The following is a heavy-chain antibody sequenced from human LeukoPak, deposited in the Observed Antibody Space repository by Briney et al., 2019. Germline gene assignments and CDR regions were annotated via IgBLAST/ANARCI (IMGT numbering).Heavy chain of an antibody. V-gene: IGHV4-59*01. CDR3: ARNYDSSGYLGY. CDR2: IYYSGST. CDR1: GGSISSYY. Sequence: SETLSLTCTVSGGSISSYYWSWIRQPPGKGLEWIGYIYYSGSTNYNPSLKSRVPISVDTSKNQFSLKLSSVTAADTAVYYCARNYDSSGYLGYWGQGTLVTVSS. J-gene: IGHJ4*02. D-gene: IGHD3-22*01.